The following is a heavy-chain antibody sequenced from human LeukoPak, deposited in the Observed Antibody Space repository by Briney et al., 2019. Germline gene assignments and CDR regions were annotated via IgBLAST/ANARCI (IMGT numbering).Heavy chain of an antibody. V-gene: IGHV1-69*05. J-gene: IGHJ4*02. CDR3: AREVVSYFDY. CDR1: RGTFSSYA. D-gene: IGHD2-21*01. CDR2: IIPIFGTA. Sequence: GASVKVSCKASRGTFSSYAISWVRQAPGQGLEWMGGIIPIFGTANYAQKFQGRVTITTDESTSTAYMELSSLRSEDTAVYYCAREVVSYFDYWGQGTLVTVSS.